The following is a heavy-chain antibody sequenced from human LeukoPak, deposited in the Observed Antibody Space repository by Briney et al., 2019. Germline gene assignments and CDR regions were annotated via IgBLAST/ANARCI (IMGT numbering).Heavy chain of an antibody. Sequence: SETLSLTCAVSGGSISSSNWWSWVRQPPGKGLEWIGEIYYSGSTYYNPSLKSRVTISVDTSKNQFSLKLSSVTAADTAVYYCARVGGYSYGIDYWGQGTLVTVSS. CDR3: ARVGGYSYGIDY. CDR2: IYYSGST. D-gene: IGHD5-18*01. CDR1: GGSISSSNW. J-gene: IGHJ4*02. V-gene: IGHV4-4*02.